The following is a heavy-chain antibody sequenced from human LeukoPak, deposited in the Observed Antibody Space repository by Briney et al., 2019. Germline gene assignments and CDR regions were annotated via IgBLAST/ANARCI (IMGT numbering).Heavy chain of an antibody. V-gene: IGHV3-23*01. CDR2: VSGGGSST. CDR3: AKDLYTSRYACCFGY. CDR1: GFTFSNYA. Sequence: PGGSLRLSCVASGFTFSNYAMNWVRQAPGKGLEWVSGVSGGGSSTYYADSVKGRFTISRDNSKNMLYLQMNSLRAEDTAVYYCAKDLYTSRYACCFGYWGQGTLVTVSS. J-gene: IGHJ4*02. D-gene: IGHD6-13*01.